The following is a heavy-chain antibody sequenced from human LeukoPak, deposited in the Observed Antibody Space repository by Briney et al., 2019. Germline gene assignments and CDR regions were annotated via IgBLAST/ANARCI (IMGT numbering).Heavy chain of an antibody. CDR1: GGSISNYY. CDR2: VHYSGNT. V-gene: IGHV4-59*01. D-gene: IGHD6-13*01. J-gene: IGHJ2*01. Sequence: SETLSLTCIVSGGSISNYYWSWIRQPPRKGLEWIGYVHYSGNTNYNPSLKSRVTISVDTSKNQFSLKLSSVTAADTAVYYCARMIAAAGTEYFDLWGRGTLVTVS. CDR3: ARMIAAAGTEYFDL.